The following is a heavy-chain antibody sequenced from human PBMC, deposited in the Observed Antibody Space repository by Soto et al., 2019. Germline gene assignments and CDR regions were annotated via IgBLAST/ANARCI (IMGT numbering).Heavy chain of an antibody. D-gene: IGHD6-6*01. J-gene: IGHJ6*02. CDR1: GGSISSGGYY. Sequence: PSGTLSLTCTVSGGSISSGGYYWSWIRQHPGKGLEWIGYIYYSGSTYYNPSLKSRVTISVDTSKNQFSLKLSSVTAADTAVYYCARLLYSSSPDYYYYGMDVWGQGTTVTVSS. CDR2: IYYSGST. CDR3: ARLLYSSSPDYYYYGMDV. V-gene: IGHV4-31*03.